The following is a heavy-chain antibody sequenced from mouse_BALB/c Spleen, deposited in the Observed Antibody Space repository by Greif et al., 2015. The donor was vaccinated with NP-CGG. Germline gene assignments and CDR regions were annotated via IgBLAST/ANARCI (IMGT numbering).Heavy chain of an antibody. CDR2: INPYNGAT. CDR3: ARLGATVVGNFDV. CDR1: GYSFTGYY. Sequence: EVQLQQSGPELVKPGASGKISCKASGYSFTGYYMHWVKQSHVKSLEWIGRINPYNGATSYNQNFKDKASLTVDKSSSTAYMELHSLTSEDSAVYYCARLGATVVGNFDVWGAGTTVTVSS. J-gene: IGHJ1*01. V-gene: IGHV1-31*01. D-gene: IGHD1-1*01.